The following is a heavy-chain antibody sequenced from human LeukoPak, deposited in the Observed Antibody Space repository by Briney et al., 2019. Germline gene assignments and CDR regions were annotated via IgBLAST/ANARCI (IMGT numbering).Heavy chain of an antibody. CDR2: ISYDGSNK. CDR1: GFAFSSYA. CDR3: AREGDSSGWYFDY. Sequence: GGSLRLSCAASGFAFSSYAIHWVRQAPGKGLEWVAVISYDGSNKYYADSVKGRFTISRDNSKNTLYLQMNSLRAEDTAVYYCAREGDSSGWYFDYWGQGTLVTVSS. V-gene: IGHV3-30*04. J-gene: IGHJ4*02. D-gene: IGHD6-19*01.